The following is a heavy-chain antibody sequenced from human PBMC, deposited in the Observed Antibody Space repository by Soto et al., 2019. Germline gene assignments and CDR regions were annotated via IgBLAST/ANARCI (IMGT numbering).Heavy chain of an antibody. CDR2: INAGNGNT. D-gene: IGHD3-9*01. CDR1: GYTFASYA. V-gene: IGHV1-3*01. CDR3: ARENYDILTGLNDAFDI. J-gene: IGHJ3*02. Sequence: GASVKVSCKASGYTFASYAMHWVRQAPGQRLEWMGWINAGNGNTKYSQKFQGRVTITRDTSASTAYMELSSLRSEDAAVYYCARENYDILTGLNDAFDIWGQGTMVTVSS.